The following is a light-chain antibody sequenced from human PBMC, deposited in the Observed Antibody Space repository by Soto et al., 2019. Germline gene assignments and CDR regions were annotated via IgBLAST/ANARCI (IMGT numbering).Light chain of an antibody. CDR3: QQYNNWPPGT. Sequence: EIVMTQSPATLSVSPGERATLSCRASQSVSSNLAWYQQKPGQAPRLLIYGASTRATGIPARFSGSGSGTEFTLTISSLQSEDFAVYYCQQYNNWPPGTFGQG. CDR1: QSVSSN. V-gene: IGKV3-15*01. CDR2: GAS. J-gene: IGKJ1*01.